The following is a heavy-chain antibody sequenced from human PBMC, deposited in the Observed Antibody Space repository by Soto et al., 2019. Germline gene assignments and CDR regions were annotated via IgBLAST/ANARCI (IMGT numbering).Heavy chain of an antibody. J-gene: IGHJ4*02. Sequence: EEQLVESGGGLVQPGGSLTLSCAASGFSFSDYYMEWVRRAPGKGLEWVARSRNKVKSYTTDYAASVKGRFTISRDLSKNSLYLEMTNLKTEVTAVYYCSKLEGGWGQGTLVTVSS. CDR3: SKLEGG. CDR1: GFSFSDYY. V-gene: IGHV3-72*01. CDR2: SRNKVKSYTT. D-gene: IGHD3-3*01.